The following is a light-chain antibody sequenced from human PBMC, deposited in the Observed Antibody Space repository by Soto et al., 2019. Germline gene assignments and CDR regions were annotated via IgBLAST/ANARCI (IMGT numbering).Light chain of an antibody. CDR3: QQYGSSLLT. J-gene: IGKJ4*01. CDR2: GAS. CDR1: QSVSSY. Sequence: EILFTQSPGTLSLSPGERATLSCRASQSVSSYLAWYQQKPGQAPRLLIYGASSRDTGIPDRFNGSGSGTDFTLTISRLEPEDFSVYYCQQYGSSLLTFGGGTKVDIK. V-gene: IGKV3-20*01.